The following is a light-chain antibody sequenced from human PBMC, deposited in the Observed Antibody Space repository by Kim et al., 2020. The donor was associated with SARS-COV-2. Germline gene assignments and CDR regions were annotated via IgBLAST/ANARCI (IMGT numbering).Light chain of an antibody. J-gene: IGKJ1*01. CDR1: QGIANN. CDR2: AAS. CDR3: QQYACYPRT. V-gene: IGKV1-16*01. Sequence: SVGDRVIITCRASQGIANNVAWFQQRPGKAPKSLVYAASSLESGVPSRFSGSGSGTDFILTISSLQPEDYATYYCQQYACYPRTFGQGTKVEVE.